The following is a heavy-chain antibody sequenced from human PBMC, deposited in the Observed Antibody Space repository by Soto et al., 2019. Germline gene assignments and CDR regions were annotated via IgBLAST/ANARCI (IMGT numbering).Heavy chain of an antibody. CDR3: TRVSGQQLVLRDYYYGMDV. V-gene: IGHV3-49*04. CDR1: GLAFGDYA. D-gene: IGHD6-13*01. CDR2: IRSKAYGGTT. Sequence: PGGSLRLACTASGLAFGDYAMTGVRKAPGKGLEWVGFIRSKAYGGTTEYAASVKGRFTISRDDSKSIAYLQMNSLKTEDTAVYYCTRVSGQQLVLRDYYYGMDVWGQGTTVTVSS. J-gene: IGHJ6*02.